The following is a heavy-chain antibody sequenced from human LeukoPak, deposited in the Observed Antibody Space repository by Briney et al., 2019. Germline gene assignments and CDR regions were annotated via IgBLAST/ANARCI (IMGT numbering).Heavy chain of an antibody. D-gene: IGHD5-18*01. Sequence: GGSLRLSCVASGFTFSSYGMHWVRQAPGKGLEGVAVIWYDGSNKYYADSVKGRFTISRDNSKNTLYVQMNSLRGEDTAVYYCATHGGTAMDNYYYYYMDVWGKGTTVTVSS. V-gene: IGHV3-33*01. CDR3: ATHGGTAMDNYYYYYMDV. CDR2: IWYDGSNK. CDR1: GFTFSSYG. J-gene: IGHJ6*03.